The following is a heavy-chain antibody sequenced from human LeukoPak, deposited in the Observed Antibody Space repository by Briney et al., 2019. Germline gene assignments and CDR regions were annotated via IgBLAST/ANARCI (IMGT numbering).Heavy chain of an antibody. Sequence: GASVKVSCKASGYTFTSYGISWVRQAPGQGVEWMGWISAYNGNTNYAQKLQGRVTMTTDTSTSTAYMELRSLRSDDTAVYYCARDYGDYVDYYGMDVWGQGTTVTVSS. J-gene: IGHJ6*02. V-gene: IGHV1-18*01. CDR3: ARDYGDYVDYYGMDV. D-gene: IGHD4-17*01. CDR2: ISAYNGNT. CDR1: GYTFTSYG.